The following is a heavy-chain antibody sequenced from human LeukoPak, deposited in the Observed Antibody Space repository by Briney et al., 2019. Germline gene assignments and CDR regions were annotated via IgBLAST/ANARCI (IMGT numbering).Heavy chain of an antibody. J-gene: IGHJ4*02. V-gene: IGHV3-74*03. Sequence: PGGSLRLSCAASGFTFSSHWMHWVRQAPGKGLVWVSRINGDGSNTTYADSVKGRFTISRDNAKNTLYLQMNSLRAEDTAVYHCAKIFGVDGSRDFDYWGQGTLVTVSS. CDR2: INGDGSNT. D-gene: IGHD3-3*01. CDR1: GFTFSSHW. CDR3: AKIFGVDGSRDFDY.